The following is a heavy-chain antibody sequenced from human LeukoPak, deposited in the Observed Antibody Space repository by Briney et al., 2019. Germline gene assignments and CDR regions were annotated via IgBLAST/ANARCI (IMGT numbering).Heavy chain of an antibody. Sequence: SLRLSCAASGFTFSSYGMHWVRQAPGKGLEWVAVIWYDGSNKYCADSVKGRFTISRDNSKNTLYLQMNSLRAEDTAVYYCARNKWFGESTPFDYWGQGTLVTVSS. CDR2: IWYDGSNK. V-gene: IGHV3-33*01. D-gene: IGHD3-10*01. CDR3: ARNKWFGESTPFDY. CDR1: GFTFSSYG. J-gene: IGHJ4*02.